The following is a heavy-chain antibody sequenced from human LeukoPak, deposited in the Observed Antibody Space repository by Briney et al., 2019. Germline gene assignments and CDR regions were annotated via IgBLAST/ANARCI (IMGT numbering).Heavy chain of an antibody. CDR3: AGPKKNIVVVTATIDAFDI. CDR1: GGTFSSYA. V-gene: IGHV1-69*04. D-gene: IGHD2-21*02. CDR2: IIPILGIA. Sequence: SVKVSCKASGGTFSSYAISWVRQAPGQGLEWMGRIIPILGIANYAQTFQGRGTITADKSTSTAYMELSRLKSEDTAVYYCAGPKKNIVVVTATIDAFDIWGQGTMVTVSS. J-gene: IGHJ3*02.